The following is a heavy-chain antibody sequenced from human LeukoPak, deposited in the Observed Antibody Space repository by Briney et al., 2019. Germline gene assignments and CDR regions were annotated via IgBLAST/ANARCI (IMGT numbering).Heavy chain of an antibody. V-gene: IGHV3-30*02. CDR2: IRYDGSNT. Sequence: PGGSLRLSCAASGFTFNNYGMHWVRQAPGKGLEWLAFIRYDGSNTYYADSVKGRFTVSRDDSKNTLYLQMNSLRGDDTAVYYCAKDGITMIGGVWGKGTTVTISS. CDR1: GFTFNNYG. J-gene: IGHJ6*04. CDR3: AKDGITMIGGV. D-gene: IGHD3-10*02.